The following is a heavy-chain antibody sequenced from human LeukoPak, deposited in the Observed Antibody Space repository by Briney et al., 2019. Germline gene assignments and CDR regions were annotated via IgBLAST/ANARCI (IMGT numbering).Heavy chain of an antibody. Sequence: PGGSLRLSCAASGFTFSSHGMHGVRQAPGKGLEWVAFIWSDGSHQYYVDSVKGRFTISRDDSKNTLYLQMNSLRAEDTAVYYCARAAVEGYYYYGMDVWGQGTTVTVSS. J-gene: IGHJ6*02. CDR3: ARAAVEGYYYYGMDV. CDR2: IWSDGSHQ. D-gene: IGHD4-23*01. CDR1: GFTFSSHG. V-gene: IGHV3-33*01.